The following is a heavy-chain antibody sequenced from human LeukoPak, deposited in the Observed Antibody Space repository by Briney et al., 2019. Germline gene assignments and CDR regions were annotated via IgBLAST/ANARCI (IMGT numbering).Heavy chain of an antibody. D-gene: IGHD3-22*01. CDR1: GFTFRSYD. CDR3: ARGSYYSDSSGYFDY. V-gene: IGHV3-13*04. CDR2: IGLAGDI. Sequence: GGSLRLSCAASGFTFRSYDMHWVRQPTGKGLEWVSGIGLAGDIHYSNSVKGRFTISREDAKNSLYLQMNSLRAGDTAVYYCARGSYYSDSSGYFDYWGQGTLVTVSS. J-gene: IGHJ4*02.